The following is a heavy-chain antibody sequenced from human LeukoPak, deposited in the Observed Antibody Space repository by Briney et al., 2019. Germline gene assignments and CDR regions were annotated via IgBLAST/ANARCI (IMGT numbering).Heavy chain of an antibody. CDR2: INQSGST. CDR3: AAGCSSTSCYWYYYTDV. V-gene: IGHV4-34*01. CDR1: GGSFSGYY. D-gene: IGHD2-2*01. J-gene: IGHJ6*03. Sequence: SETLSLTCAVYGGSFSGYYWSWTRQPPGKGLEWIGEINQSGSTNYNPSLKSRVTISVDTSKKQFSLRLSPVTAADTAVYYCAAGCSSTSCYWYYYTDVWGKGTTVTVSS.